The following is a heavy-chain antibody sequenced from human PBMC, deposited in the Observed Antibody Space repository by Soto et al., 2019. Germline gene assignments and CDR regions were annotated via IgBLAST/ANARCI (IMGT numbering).Heavy chain of an antibody. V-gene: IGHV3-74*01. CDR1: GFTFSSYW. J-gene: IGHJ6*02. D-gene: IGHD2-21*01. CDR2: INSDGSST. Sequence: GVSLRLSCSASGFTFSSYWLNWVRQAPGKGLVWVSRINSDGSSTSYVDSVKGRFTISRDNAKNTLYLQMNSLRAEDTAVYYCARRDQIAYYYGMDVWGQGT. CDR3: ARRDQIAYYYGMDV.